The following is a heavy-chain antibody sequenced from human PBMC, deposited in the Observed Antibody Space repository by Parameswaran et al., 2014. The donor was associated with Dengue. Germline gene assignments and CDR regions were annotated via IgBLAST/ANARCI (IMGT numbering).Heavy chain of an antibody. Sequence: GESLKISCAASGFNFSSYDMHWVRQATGKGLEWVSAVGTAADTYYADSVKGRFTISRENAKNSLYLQMNSLRAEDAAVYSCARGTYVTTSALEERGFDSWGQGTLVTVSS. V-gene: IGHV3-13*01. CDR2: VGTAADT. CDR3: ARGTYVTTSALEERGFDS. D-gene: IGHD1/OR15-1a*01. CDR1: GFNFSSYD. J-gene: IGHJ5*01.